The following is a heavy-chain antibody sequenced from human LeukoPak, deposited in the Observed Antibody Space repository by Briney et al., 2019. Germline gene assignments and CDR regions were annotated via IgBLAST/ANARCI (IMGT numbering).Heavy chain of an antibody. J-gene: IGHJ4*02. CDR1: GFTFSSYS. D-gene: IGHD3-3*01. CDR2: ISSSSSTI. V-gene: IGHV3-48*02. CDR3: ARGLIVLRFLEWLSPFDY. Sequence: PGGSLRLSCAASGFTFSSYSMNWVRQAPGKGLEWVSYISSSSSTIYYADSVKGRFTISRDNAKNSLYLQMNSLRDEDTAVYYCARGLIVLRFLEWLSPFDYWGQGTLVTVSS.